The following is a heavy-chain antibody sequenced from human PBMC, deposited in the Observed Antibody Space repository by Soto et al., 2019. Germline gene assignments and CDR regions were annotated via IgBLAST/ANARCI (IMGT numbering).Heavy chain of an antibody. D-gene: IGHD2-15*01. Sequence: ASVKVSCKASGFSFRDYFMHCVRQAPGQGLQWMGIINPSGDSRNYAQKFQGRVTITRDTSTSTVYMDLSSMRYEDKAVYYCARDNSQNSGTPAASSWFHPGGQGTPVTVSS. J-gene: IGHJ5*02. CDR3: ARDNSQNSGTPAASSWFHP. CDR2: INPSGDSR. CDR1: GFSFRDYF. V-gene: IGHV1-46*01.